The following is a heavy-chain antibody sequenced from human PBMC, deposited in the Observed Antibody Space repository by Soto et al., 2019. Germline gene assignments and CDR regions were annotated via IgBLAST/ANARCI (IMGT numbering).Heavy chain of an antibody. CDR3: DRPRRPVVTQAYFDH. CDR1: GESISSSSYY. J-gene: IGHJ4*02. V-gene: IGHV4-39*01. Sequence: PSETLSLTCIFSGESISSSSYYLGWIRQPPGKGLEWIGSIHYSGGTYYNPSFKSRVTISIDTFKNQFSLKLSSVTATDTAVYYCDRPRRPVVTQAYFDHWGQGALVTVYS. D-gene: IGHD2-21*02. CDR2: IHYSGGT.